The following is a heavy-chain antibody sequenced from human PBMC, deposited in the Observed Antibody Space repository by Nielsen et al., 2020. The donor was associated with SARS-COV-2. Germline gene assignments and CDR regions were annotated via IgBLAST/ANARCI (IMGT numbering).Heavy chain of an antibody. Sequence: GESLKISCAASGFSFSTYWMHWVRQAPGKGLVWVSRINSDGSSTTYADSVKGRFTIPRDNAKNTLYLQMNSLRAEDTAVYYCARVHSSSLYYYGMDVWGQGTTVTVSS. CDR1: GFSFSTYW. D-gene: IGHD6-13*01. J-gene: IGHJ6*02. CDR3: ARVHSSSLYYYGMDV. CDR2: INSDGSST. V-gene: IGHV3-74*01.